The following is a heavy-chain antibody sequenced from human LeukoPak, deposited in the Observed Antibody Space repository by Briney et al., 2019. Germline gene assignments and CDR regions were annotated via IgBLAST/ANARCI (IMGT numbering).Heavy chain of an antibody. Sequence: EASVKVSCKASGGTFSSYAISWVRQAPGQGLEWMGRIIPILGIANYAQKFQGRVTITADKSTSTAYMELSSLRSEDTAVYYCGHYYDSSGYRSLDYYYGMDVWGQGTTVTVSS. CDR2: IIPILGIA. V-gene: IGHV1-69*04. CDR1: GGTFSSYA. D-gene: IGHD3-22*01. J-gene: IGHJ6*02. CDR3: GHYYDSSGYRSLDYYYGMDV.